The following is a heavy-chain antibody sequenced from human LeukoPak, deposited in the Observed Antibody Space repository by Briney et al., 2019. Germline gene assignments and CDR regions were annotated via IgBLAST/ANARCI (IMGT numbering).Heavy chain of an antibody. CDR2: IKNDGSTT. Sequence: GGSLRLSCAASGFTFSSYWMHWVRQSPGKGLVWVSRIKNDGSTTTYADSVKGRFTVSRDNAKNTLYLQMNSLRAEDTAVYYCARERKYDSNFDYWGQGTLVTVSS. V-gene: IGHV3-74*01. D-gene: IGHD1-1*01. CDR3: ARERKYDSNFDY. J-gene: IGHJ4*02. CDR1: GFTFSSYW.